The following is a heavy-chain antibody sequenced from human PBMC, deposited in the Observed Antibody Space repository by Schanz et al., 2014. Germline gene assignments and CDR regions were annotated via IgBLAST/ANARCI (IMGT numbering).Heavy chain of an antibody. V-gene: IGHV3-30-3*01. D-gene: IGHD2-8*01. CDR2: ISYDGSTK. CDR3: ASGGYCTNGVCNGGRNWFDP. Sequence: QVQLLESGGGVAQPGRSLRLSCAVSGFTFGGYALHWVRQAPGKGLEWVAVISYDGSTKYYADSVKGRFTISRDNSKNTLYLQINSLRAEDTAVYYCASGGYCTNGVCNGGRNWFDPWGQGTLVTVSS. J-gene: IGHJ5*02. CDR1: GFTFGGYA.